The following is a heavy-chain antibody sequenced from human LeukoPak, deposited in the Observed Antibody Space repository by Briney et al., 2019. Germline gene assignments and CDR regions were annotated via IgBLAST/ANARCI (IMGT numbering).Heavy chain of an antibody. CDR1: GGSFSGYY. CDR3: DATRTGWFDP. J-gene: IGHJ5*02. V-gene: IGHV4-34*01. Sequence: SETLSLTCAVYGGSFSGYYWSWIRQPPGKGLEWIGEINHSGSTNYNPSLKSRVTISVDTSKNQFSLQLNSVTPEDTAVYSRDATRTGWFDPWSQGTLVTVSS. D-gene: IGHD1-14*01. CDR2: INHSGST.